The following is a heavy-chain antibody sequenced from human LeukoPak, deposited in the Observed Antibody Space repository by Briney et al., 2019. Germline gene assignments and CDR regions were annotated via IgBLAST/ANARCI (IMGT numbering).Heavy chain of an antibody. CDR1: GFTFSTYW. CDR3: VRDGGSEKGRAFDI. V-gene: IGHV3-7*01. D-gene: IGHD2-15*01. J-gene: IGHJ3*02. Sequence: GGSLRLSCAASGFTFSTYWMSWVRQAPGKGLEWVAQIKGDGSEMYSVDSVRGRFSISRDNAKNSLYLQMNSLRAEDTAVYYCVRDGGSEKGRAFDIWGQGTVVAVSS. CDR2: IKGDGSEM.